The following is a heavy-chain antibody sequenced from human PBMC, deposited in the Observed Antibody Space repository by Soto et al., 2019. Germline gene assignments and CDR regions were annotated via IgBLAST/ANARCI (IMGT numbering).Heavy chain of an antibody. CDR2: ISYDGSNK. CDR3: ARPSEDSSRANWFDP. Sequence: QVQLVESGGGVVQPGRSLRLSCAASGFTFSSYAMHWVRQAPGKGLEWVAVISYDGSNKYYADSVKGRFTISRDNSKNTLYLQMNSLRVEDTAVYYCARPSEDSSRANWFDPWGQGTLVTVSS. J-gene: IGHJ5*02. D-gene: IGHD6-13*01. CDR1: GFTFSSYA. V-gene: IGHV3-30-3*01.